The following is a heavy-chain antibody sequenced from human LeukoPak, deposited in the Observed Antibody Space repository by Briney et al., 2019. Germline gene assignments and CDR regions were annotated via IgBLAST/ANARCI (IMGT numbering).Heavy chain of an antibody. CDR3: ARLGEGDAFDI. D-gene: IGHD3-10*01. CDR2: IIPIFGTA. J-gene: IGHJ3*02. Sequence: SVKVSCTASGCTFTSYAISWVRQAPGQGLEWMGRIIPIFGTANYAQKFQGRVTITADKSTSTAYMELSSLRSEDTAVYYCARLGEGDAFDIWGQGTMVTVSS. V-gene: IGHV1-69*06. CDR1: GCTFTSYA.